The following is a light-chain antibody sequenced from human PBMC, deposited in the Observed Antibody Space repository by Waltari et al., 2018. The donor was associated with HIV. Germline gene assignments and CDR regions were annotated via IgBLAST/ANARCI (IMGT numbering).Light chain of an antibody. Sequence: QSPAILSVSPGDGATLSCRASQSVKTNLAWYQQKPGQAPRLLIHGASNRATGVPARMSGGGSETEFTLTITGLQSEDFASYYCQQYNKWPGTFGQGNKVEIK. V-gene: IGKV3-15*01. CDR3: QQYNKWPGT. J-gene: IGKJ1*01. CDR2: GAS. CDR1: QSVKTN.